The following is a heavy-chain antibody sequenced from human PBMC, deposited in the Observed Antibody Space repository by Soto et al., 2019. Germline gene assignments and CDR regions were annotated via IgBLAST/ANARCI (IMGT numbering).Heavy chain of an antibody. V-gene: IGHV3-21*01. CDR2: ISSSSSYI. J-gene: IGHJ1*01. CDR1: GFTFSSYS. D-gene: IGHD3-16*02. Sequence: EVQLVESGGGLVKPGGSLRLSCAASGFTFSSYSMNRVRQAPGKGLEWVSSISSSSSYIYYADSVKGRFTISRDNAKNSLYLQMNSLRAEDTAVYYCATTYDYIWGSYRYGYFQHWGQGTLVTVSS. CDR3: ATTYDYIWGSYRYGYFQH.